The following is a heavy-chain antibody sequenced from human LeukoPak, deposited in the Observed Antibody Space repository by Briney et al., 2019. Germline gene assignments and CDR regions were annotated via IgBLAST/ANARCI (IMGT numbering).Heavy chain of an antibody. CDR2: ISGSGGST. CDR3: AKLVGSGSPLRHFDY. J-gene: IGHJ4*02. V-gene: IGHV3-23*01. D-gene: IGHD3-10*01. CDR1: GFTFSSYA. Sequence: GGSLSLSCAASGFTFSSYAMSWVRQAPGKGLEWVSAISGSGGSTYYADSVKGRFTISRDNSKNTLYLQMNSLRAEDTAVYYCAKLVGSGSPLRHFDYWGQGTLVTVSS.